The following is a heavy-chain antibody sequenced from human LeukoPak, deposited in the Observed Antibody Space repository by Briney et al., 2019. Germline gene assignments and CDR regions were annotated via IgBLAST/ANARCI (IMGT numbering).Heavy chain of an antibody. J-gene: IGHJ3*02. CDR1: GFTFGSYG. CDR2: ISYDGSNK. Sequence: PGRSLRLSCAASGFTFGSYGMHWVRQAPGKGLEWVAVISYDGSNKYYADSVKGRFTISRDNSKNTLYLQMNSLRAEDTAVYYCAKDGGYDFWSGIDAFDIWGQGTMVTVSS. D-gene: IGHD3-3*01. V-gene: IGHV3-30*18. CDR3: AKDGGYDFWSGIDAFDI.